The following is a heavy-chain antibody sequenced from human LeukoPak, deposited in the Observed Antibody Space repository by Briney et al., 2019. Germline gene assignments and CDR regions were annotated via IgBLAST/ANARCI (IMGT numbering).Heavy chain of an antibody. V-gene: IGHV3-7*01. CDR2: IKKDGSEK. D-gene: IGHD2-21*02. Sequence: GGSLRLSCAASGFTFSAYSLSWVRQAPGKGLEWVAKIKKDGSEKDYVDSVKGRFTISRDNDKGSLYLQLNSLRVEDTAVYYCARGFQSGDSPVWGQGTLVTVSS. CDR3: ARGFQSGDSPV. J-gene: IGHJ4*02. CDR1: GFTFSAYS.